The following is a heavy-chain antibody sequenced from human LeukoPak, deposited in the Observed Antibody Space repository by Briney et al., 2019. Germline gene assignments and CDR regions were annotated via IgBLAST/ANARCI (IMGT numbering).Heavy chain of an antibody. V-gene: IGHV3-48*03. D-gene: IGHD3-16*01. J-gene: IGHJ4*02. CDR1: GFTFSSCE. CDR2: ISNSGSSK. Sequence: GGSLRLSCAASGFTFSSCEMNWVHQAPGKGLEWLSYISNSGSSKYYADSVKGRFTISRDNAKNSLYLQMNSLRAEDTAVYYCARDPGTAMFGGVADSDYWGQGTLVTVSS. CDR3: ARDPGTAMFGGVADSDY.